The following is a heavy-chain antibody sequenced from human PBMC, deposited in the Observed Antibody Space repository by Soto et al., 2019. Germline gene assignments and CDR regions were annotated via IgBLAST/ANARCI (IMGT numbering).Heavy chain of an antibody. J-gene: IGHJ6*02. CDR3: AIDFRIQSHGVDV. Sequence: QAQLVQSGAEVRKPGASVRVSCKASGYTFTGPYIYWVRQAPGQGLEWMGWINPNSGNTDFAQGFQGRVTLTRDTSISTISMRLHNLRSDDTGGYYWAIDFRIQSHGVDVWGQGTAVIVSS. D-gene: IGHD5-18*01. CDR2: INPNSGNT. CDR1: GYTFTGPY. V-gene: IGHV1-2*02.